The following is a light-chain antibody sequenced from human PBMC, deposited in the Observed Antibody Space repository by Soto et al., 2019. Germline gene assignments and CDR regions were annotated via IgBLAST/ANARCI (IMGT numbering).Light chain of an antibody. CDR1: QSLLHSSGNNY. V-gene: IGKV2-28*01. CDR2: WGS. J-gene: IGKJ5*01. Sequence: DIVMTQSPLSLPVTPGEPASISCRSSQSLLHSSGNNYLDWYVQKPGQSPQLLIYWGSNRASGVPYRFSGSGSGTDFTLKINRVEAEDFGVYYCMQSQQTPVTLGQGTRLEIK. CDR3: MQSQQTPVT.